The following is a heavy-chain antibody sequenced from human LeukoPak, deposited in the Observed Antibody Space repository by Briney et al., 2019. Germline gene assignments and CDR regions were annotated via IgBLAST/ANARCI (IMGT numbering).Heavy chain of an antibody. D-gene: IGHD1-26*01. V-gene: IGHV1-69*04. CDR2: IIPILGIA. CDR1: GGTFSSYT. CDR3: ARDPLLPIVGATEVVGFDP. Sequence: SVKVSCKASGGTFSSYTISWVRQVPGQGLEWMGRIIPILGIANYAQKFQGRVTITADKSTSTAYMELSSLRSEDTAVYYCARDPLLPIVGATEVVGFDPWGQGTLVTVSS. J-gene: IGHJ5*02.